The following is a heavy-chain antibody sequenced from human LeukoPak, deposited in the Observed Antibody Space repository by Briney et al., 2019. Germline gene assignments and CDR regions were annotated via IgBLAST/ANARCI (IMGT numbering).Heavy chain of an antibody. CDR1: GDSISTYS. D-gene: IGHD3-10*01. J-gene: IGHJ2*01. CDR2: ISYSGST. V-gene: IGHV4-59*01. Sequence: SETLSLTCTVSGDSISTYSWIWIRQPPGKGLECIGYISYSGSTNFNPSLQSRVTMSVATSKDQFSLKLNSVTAADTAVYYCAKAMSSAWNFDLWGRGTLVTVSS. CDR3: AKAMSSAWNFDL.